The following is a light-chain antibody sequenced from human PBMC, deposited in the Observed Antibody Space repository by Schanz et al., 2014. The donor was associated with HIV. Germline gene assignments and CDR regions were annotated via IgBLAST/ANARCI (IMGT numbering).Light chain of an antibody. Sequence: QSALTQPASVSGSPGQSITISCTGTSSDVGSYNLVSWYQQHPGKAPKLMIYEATKRPTGVSSRFSGSKSGNTASLTISGLQAEDEADYYCSSYTSSSTLFGGGTKVTVL. V-gene: IGLV2-14*02. CDR1: SSDVGSYNL. CDR3: SSYTSSSTL. J-gene: IGLJ2*01. CDR2: EAT.